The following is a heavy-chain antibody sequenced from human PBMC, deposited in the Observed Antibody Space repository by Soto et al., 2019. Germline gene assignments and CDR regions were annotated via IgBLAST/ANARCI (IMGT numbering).Heavy chain of an antibody. CDR3: AKDPMEFIGEDT. Sequence: PGWSLRRSGATLGFTFSSYSISWVRQAPGKGLEWVSCISGSGGSTYYADSVKGRFTISRDNSKNTLYLQMNSLKAEDTAVYYCAKDPMEFIGEDTWGLETLATVYS. CDR2: ISGSGGST. J-gene: IGHJ5*02. CDR1: GFTFSSYS. D-gene: IGHD2-21*01. V-gene: IGHV3-23*01.